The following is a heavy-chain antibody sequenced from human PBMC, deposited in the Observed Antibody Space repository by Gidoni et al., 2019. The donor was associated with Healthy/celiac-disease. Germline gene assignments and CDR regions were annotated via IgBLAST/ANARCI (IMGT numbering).Heavy chain of an antibody. Sequence: EVQLVVSGGGLVKPGGSLRPYCAASGLPSSSYSMTWFRQAPGKGLEGVSSISSSSSYIYYADSVKGRFTISRDNAKNSLYLQMNSLRAEDTAVYYCARDYSAADDAFDIWGQGTMVTVSS. D-gene: IGHD2-21*01. CDR2: ISSSSSYI. V-gene: IGHV3-21*01. CDR3: ARDYSAADDAFDI. J-gene: IGHJ3*02. CDR1: GLPSSSYS.